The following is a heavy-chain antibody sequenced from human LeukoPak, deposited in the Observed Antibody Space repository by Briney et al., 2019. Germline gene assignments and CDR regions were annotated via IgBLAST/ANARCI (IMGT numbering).Heavy chain of an antibody. CDR1: GYSFSNYW. CDR3: ARHQYYDYVWGS. Sequence: GESLKISCKGSGYSFSNYWIAWVRQKPGKGLEWMGITYPGDSDTRYSPSFQGQVTISADKSISTAYLQWSSLKASDTAIYYCARHQYYDYVWGSWGQGTLVTVSS. CDR2: TYPGDSDT. J-gene: IGHJ4*02. V-gene: IGHV5-51*01. D-gene: IGHD3-16*01.